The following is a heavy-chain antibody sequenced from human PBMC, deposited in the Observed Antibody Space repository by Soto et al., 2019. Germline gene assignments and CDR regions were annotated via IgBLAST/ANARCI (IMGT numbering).Heavy chain of an antibody. V-gene: IGHV4-39*01. CDR3: ARHKSGSDWLDP. Sequence: KTSETLSLTCTVSGGSISDISYCWGWIRQPPGKGLQWIGYMFYSGATYYNPSLKNRVTLSVDTSNNEFSLKLVSVTAPDTAVYYCARHKSGSDWLDPWGQGTLVTVSS. CDR2: MFYSGAT. D-gene: IGHD2-15*01. CDR1: GGSISDISYC. J-gene: IGHJ5*02.